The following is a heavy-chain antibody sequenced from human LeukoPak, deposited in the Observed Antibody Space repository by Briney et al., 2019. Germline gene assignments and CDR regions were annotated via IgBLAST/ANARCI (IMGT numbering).Heavy chain of an antibody. CDR1: GYSITSGYY. Sequence: SETLSLTCTVSGYSITSGYYWGWIRQAPGKGLEWIGSLYYRGSTYYNPSLKSRVTILVDTSKNQFSLKLSSVTAADTAVYYCARETRNYYDSSGYYVFDYWGQGTLVTVSS. CDR3: ARETRNYYDSSGYYVFDY. D-gene: IGHD3-22*01. V-gene: IGHV4-38-2*02. CDR2: LYYRGST. J-gene: IGHJ4*02.